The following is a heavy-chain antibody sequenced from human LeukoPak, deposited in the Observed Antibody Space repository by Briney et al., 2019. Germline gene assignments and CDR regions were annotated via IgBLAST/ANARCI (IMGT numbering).Heavy chain of an antibody. CDR2: ISWNSGSI. Sequence: GGSLRLSCAASGFTFDDYAMHWVRQAPGKGLEWVSSISWNSGSIAYADSVKGRFTISRDNGKNSLYLQMNSLRAEDTAVYYCARDPGWYGGYWGQGTLVTVSS. CDR3: ARDPGWYGGY. J-gene: IGHJ4*02. D-gene: IGHD6-19*01. CDR1: GFTFDDYA. V-gene: IGHV3-9*01.